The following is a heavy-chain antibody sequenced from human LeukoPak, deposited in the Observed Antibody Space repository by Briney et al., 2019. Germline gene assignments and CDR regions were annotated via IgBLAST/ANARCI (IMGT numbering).Heavy chain of an antibody. CDR1: GGTFSSYA. V-gene: IGHV1-69*13. CDR2: IIPIFGTA. J-gene: IGHJ6*04. D-gene: IGHD3-9*01. Sequence: ASVKVSCKASGGTFSSYAIGWVRQAPGQGLEWMGGIIPIFGTANYAQKFQGRVTITADESTSTAYMELSSLRSEDTAVYYCASDILTGNYYYYGMDVWGKGTTVTVSS. CDR3: ASDILTGNYYYYGMDV.